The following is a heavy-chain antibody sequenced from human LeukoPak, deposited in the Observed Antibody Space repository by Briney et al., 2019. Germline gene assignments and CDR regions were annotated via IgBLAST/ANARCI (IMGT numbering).Heavy chain of an antibody. J-gene: IGHJ4*02. Sequence: PSETLSLTCAVSGYSISSGYYWGWIRQPPGKGLEWIGSIYHSGSTYYNPSLKSRVTISVDTSKNQVSLKLSSVTAADTAVYYCARASGYDSDYWGQGTLVTVSS. D-gene: IGHD5-12*01. V-gene: IGHV4-38-2*01. CDR3: ARASGYDSDY. CDR1: GYSISSGYY. CDR2: IYHSGST.